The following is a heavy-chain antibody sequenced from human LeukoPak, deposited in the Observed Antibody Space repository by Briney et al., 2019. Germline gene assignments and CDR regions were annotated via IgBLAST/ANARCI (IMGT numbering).Heavy chain of an antibody. CDR2: IYYSGST. D-gene: IGHD3-10*01. CDR3: ARCITMVRGVGPPTYPLWENYCYYMDV. CDR1: GGSISSYY. J-gene: IGHJ6*03. Sequence: SETLSLTCTVSGGSISSYYWGWIRQPPGKGLEWIGYIYYSGSTNYNPSLKSRVTISVDTSKNQFSLKLSSVTAADTAVYYCARCITMVRGVGPPTYPLWENYCYYMDVWGKGTTVTISS. V-gene: IGHV4-59*01.